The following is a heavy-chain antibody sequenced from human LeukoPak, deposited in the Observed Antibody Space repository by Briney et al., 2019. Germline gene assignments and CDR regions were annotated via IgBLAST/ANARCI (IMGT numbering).Heavy chain of an antibody. V-gene: IGHV3-7*01. J-gene: IGHJ5*02. D-gene: IGHD2-15*01. CDR3: ARDAVVVVAARDNWFDP. CDR2: IKQDGSEK. CDR1: GFTFSNYG. Sequence: GGSLRLSCAASGFTFSNYGMHWVRQAPGKGLEWVANIKQDGSEKYYVDSVKGRFTISRDNAKNSLYLQMNSLRAEDTAVYYCARDAVVVVAARDNWFDPWGQGTLVTVSS.